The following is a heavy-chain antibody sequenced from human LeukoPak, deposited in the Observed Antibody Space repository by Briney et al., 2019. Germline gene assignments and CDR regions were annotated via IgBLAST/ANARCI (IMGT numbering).Heavy chain of an antibody. V-gene: IGHV4-38-2*01. Sequence: SETLSLTCAVSGYSISSGYYWGWIRQPPGKGLEWIGSIYHSGSTYYNPSLKSRVTISVDTSKNQFSLKLSSVTVADMAVYYCARQDVEIFADYWGQGTLVTVSS. CDR3: ARQDVEIFADY. CDR1: GYSISSGYY. J-gene: IGHJ4*02. CDR2: IYHSGST. D-gene: IGHD5-24*01.